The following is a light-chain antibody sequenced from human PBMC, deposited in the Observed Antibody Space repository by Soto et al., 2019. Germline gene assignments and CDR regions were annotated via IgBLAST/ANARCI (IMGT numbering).Light chain of an antibody. Sequence: EVVMTQSPATLSVSPGEGATLSCRASQSVSNHLAWYQQRPGQAPRVLIYGASTRATGIPARFSGSGSGTEFTLTISSLQSEDFVLYYCQHYINWPRTFGQGTKVEIK. CDR1: QSVSNH. CDR2: GAS. V-gene: IGKV3-15*01. J-gene: IGKJ1*01. CDR3: QHYINWPRT.